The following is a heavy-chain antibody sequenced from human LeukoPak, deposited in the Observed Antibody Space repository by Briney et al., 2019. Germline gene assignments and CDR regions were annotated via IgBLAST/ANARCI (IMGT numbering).Heavy chain of an antibody. J-gene: IGHJ6*02. D-gene: IGHD3-16*01. CDR2: ISAYNGNT. V-gene: IGHV1-18*01. CDR3: ARDGAEDVRRSSQFYVKYDYSGMDG. Sequence: ASVKVSCTASGYTFASYGISWVRQAPGQGLEWIGWISAYNGNTDYAQKFQDRVTLTTDTSATTVYMELTSLRSDDTAIYYCARDGAEDVRRSSQFYVKYDYSGMDGWGQGSLVTV. CDR1: GYTFASYG.